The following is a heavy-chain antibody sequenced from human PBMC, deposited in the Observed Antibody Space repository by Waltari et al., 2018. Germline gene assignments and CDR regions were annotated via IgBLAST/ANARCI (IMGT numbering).Heavy chain of an antibody. D-gene: IGHD6-13*01. CDR3: ARAGIAAAGMLDY. Sequence: EVQLVESGGGLVKPGGSLRLSCAASGFTFSSYSMNWVRQAPGKGLEWVSSISSSSSYIYYADSGKGRFTISRDNAKNSLYLQMNSLRAEDTAVYYCARAGIAAAGMLDYWGQGTLVTVSS. V-gene: IGHV3-21*01. CDR1: GFTFSSYS. CDR2: ISSSSSYI. J-gene: IGHJ4*02.